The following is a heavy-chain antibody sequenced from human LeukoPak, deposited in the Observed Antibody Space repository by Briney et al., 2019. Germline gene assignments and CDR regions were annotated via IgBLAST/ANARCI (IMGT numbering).Heavy chain of an antibody. V-gene: IGHV4-39*01. CDR3: ASLVRGGTFYYYMDV. Sequence: PSETLSLTCTVSGDSVSNVSYYWAWIRQPPGKGLEWIANVYYTGSTYYNPSLKSRVAISVDTSKNQFSLTLSSVTAPDTGVYFCASLVRGGTFYYYMDVWGRGTSVTVSS. D-gene: IGHD3-10*01. CDR2: VYYTGST. J-gene: IGHJ6*03. CDR1: GDSVSNVSYY.